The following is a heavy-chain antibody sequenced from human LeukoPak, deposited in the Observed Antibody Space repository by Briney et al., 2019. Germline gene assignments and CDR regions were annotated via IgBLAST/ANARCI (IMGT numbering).Heavy chain of an antibody. D-gene: IGHD6-19*01. Sequence: SETLSLTCAVYGGSFSGYYWSWIRQPPGKGLEWIGEINHSGSTNYNPSLKSRVTISVDTSKNQSSLKLSSVTAADTAVYYCARVGYSSGWSFDYWGQGTLVTVSS. CDR2: INHSGST. V-gene: IGHV4-34*01. J-gene: IGHJ4*02. CDR3: ARVGYSSGWSFDY. CDR1: GGSFSGYY.